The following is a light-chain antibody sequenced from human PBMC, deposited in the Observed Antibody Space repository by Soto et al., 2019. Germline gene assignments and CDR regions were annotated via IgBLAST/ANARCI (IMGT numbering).Light chain of an antibody. Sequence: QSALTQPASVSGSPGESITISCTGTISDVGGYTFVSWYQQHPGNAPKLMIYDVSNRPSGVSNRFSGSKSGNTASLTISGLQAEDEADYYCGSYTSRSTSYVFGTGTKVTVL. J-gene: IGLJ1*01. CDR3: GSYTSRSTSYV. V-gene: IGLV2-14*03. CDR1: ISDVGGYTF. CDR2: DVS.